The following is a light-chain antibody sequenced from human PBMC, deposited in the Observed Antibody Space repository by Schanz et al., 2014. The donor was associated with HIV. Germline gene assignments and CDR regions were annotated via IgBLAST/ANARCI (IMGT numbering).Light chain of an antibody. CDR3: SSFAGNNKLL. J-gene: IGLJ2*01. V-gene: IGLV2-14*03. CDR1: SSDLGRLNC. Sequence: QSALTQPASVSGSPGQSISISCTGTSSDLGRLNCVSWYQQHPGKAPKLVISGVDYRPSGVSSRFSGSKSGNTASLTVSGLQADDEADYYCSSFAGNNKLLFGGGTKLTVL. CDR2: GVD.